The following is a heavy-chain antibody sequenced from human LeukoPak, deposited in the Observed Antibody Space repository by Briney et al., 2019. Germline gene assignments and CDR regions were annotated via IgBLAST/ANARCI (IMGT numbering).Heavy chain of an antibody. Sequence: GASVTVSCKASGGTFSSYAISWVRQAPGQGLEWMGGIIPIFGTANYAQKFQGRVTITADESTSTAYMELSSLRSEDTAVYYCAHEGYDFWSGYNHYYGMDVWDQGTTVTVSS. CDR2: IIPIFGTA. J-gene: IGHJ6*02. CDR3: AHEGYDFWSGYNHYYGMDV. D-gene: IGHD3-3*01. V-gene: IGHV1-69*13. CDR1: GGTFSSYA.